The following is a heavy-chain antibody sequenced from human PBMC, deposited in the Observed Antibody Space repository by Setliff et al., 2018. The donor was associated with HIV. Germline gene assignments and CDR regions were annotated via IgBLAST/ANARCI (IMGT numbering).Heavy chain of an antibody. CDR1: GGSIGSGSYY. CDR3: ARASVGATGLYAFEI. Sequence: LSLTCSVSGGSIGSGSYYWSWIRQPAGKGLEWIGRIYTSGSTNYSPSVKSRVTISVDTSKNQFSLRLNSVTAADTAVYYCARASVGATGLYAFEIWGQGTMVTVSS. CDR2: IYTSGST. V-gene: IGHV4-61*02. D-gene: IGHD1-26*01. J-gene: IGHJ3*02.